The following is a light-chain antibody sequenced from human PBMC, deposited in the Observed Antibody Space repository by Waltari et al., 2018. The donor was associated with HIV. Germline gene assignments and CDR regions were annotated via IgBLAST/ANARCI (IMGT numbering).Light chain of an antibody. CDR1: GLSKQY. J-gene: IGLJ2*01. V-gene: IGLV3-25*03. CDR3: HSEDNTGAAF. Sequence: SSGLTQPPSVSVSPGTTAKITCSGDGLSKQYVFWYQQKTGQAPVLVIYKDTERPSNIPERFSGATSGTTVTLTISGVQAEDEADYFCHSEDNTGAAFFGGGTRLTVL. CDR2: KDT.